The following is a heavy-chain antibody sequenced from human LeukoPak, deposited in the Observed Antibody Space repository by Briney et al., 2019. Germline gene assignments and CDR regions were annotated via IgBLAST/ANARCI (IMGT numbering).Heavy chain of an antibody. CDR3: ARVEFGKSGDY. CDR1: RFTFSSYW. Sequence: GGSLRLSCAASRFTFSSYWMSWVRQAPGKGLEWVASIKQDGSEKYYVDSVKGRFTISRDNAKNSLYLQMNSLRAEDTAVYYCARVEFGKSGDYWGQGTLVTVSS. V-gene: IGHV3-7*01. D-gene: IGHD1-1*01. CDR2: IKQDGSEK. J-gene: IGHJ4*02.